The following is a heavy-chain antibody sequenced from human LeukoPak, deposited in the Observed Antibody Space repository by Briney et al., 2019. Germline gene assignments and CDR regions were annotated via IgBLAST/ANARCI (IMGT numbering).Heavy chain of an antibody. V-gene: IGHV4-39*07. D-gene: IGHD3-22*01. CDR2: IYYSGST. CDR3: ARVPYYYDGIDY. J-gene: IGHJ4*02. Sequence: SETQSLTCTVSGGSISSSSYYWGWIRQPPGKGLEWIGSIYYSGSTYYNPSLKSRVTISVDTSKNQFSLKLSSVTAADTAVYYCARVPYYYDGIDYWGQGTLVTVSS. CDR1: GGSISSSSYY.